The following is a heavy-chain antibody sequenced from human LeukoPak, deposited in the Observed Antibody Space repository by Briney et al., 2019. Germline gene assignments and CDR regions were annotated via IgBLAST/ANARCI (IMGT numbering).Heavy chain of an antibody. Sequence: GGSLRLSCAASGFTFSSYAMHWVRQAPGKGLEWVAGISYDGSNKYYADSVKGRFTISRDNSKNTLYLQMNSLRAEDTAVYYCARPPGVWAAAGTGWFDPWGQGTLVTVSS. CDR1: GFTFSSYA. D-gene: IGHD6-13*01. CDR3: ARPPGVWAAAGTGWFDP. CDR2: ISYDGSNK. V-gene: IGHV3-30*04. J-gene: IGHJ5*02.